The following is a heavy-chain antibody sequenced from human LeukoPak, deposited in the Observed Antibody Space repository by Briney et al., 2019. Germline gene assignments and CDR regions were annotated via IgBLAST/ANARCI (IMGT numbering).Heavy chain of an antibody. CDR1: GDSIISSSYY. CDR2: IYYSGST. J-gene: IGHJ4*02. D-gene: IGHD3-10*01. Sequence: NASETLSLTCTVSGDSIISSSYYWGWIRQPPGKGLEWIGSIYYSGSTYYNPSLKSRVTISVDTSKNQFSLKLSSVTAADTAVYYCARRLLWFGEALGSFDYWGQGTLVTVSS. V-gene: IGHV4-39*01. CDR3: ARRLLWFGEALGSFDY.